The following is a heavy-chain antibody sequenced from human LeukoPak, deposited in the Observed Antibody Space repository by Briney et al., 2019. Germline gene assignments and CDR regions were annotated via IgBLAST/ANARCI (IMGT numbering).Heavy chain of an antibody. J-gene: IGHJ4*02. V-gene: IGHV4-59*08. Sequence: SETLSLTCTVSGGSISDYYWTWIRQPPGKRLEWIGYIYYTGSTNYNPSLKSRVTISVDTSKNQFSLKLSSVTAADTAVYYCASWTYYYDSSGYRRAHFDYWGQGTLVTVSS. CDR1: GGSISDYY. CDR3: ASWTYYYDSSGYRRAHFDY. CDR2: IYYTGST. D-gene: IGHD3-22*01.